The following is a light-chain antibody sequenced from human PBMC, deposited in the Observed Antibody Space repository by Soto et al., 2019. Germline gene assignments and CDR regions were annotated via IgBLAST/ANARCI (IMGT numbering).Light chain of an antibody. CDR2: GAS. J-gene: IGKJ3*01. Sequence: EIVLTQSPGTLSLSPGERVTLSCRASQSVSSSYLVWYQQSPGQAPRLLIYGASSRATGIPDRFSGSGSGTDFTLTISRLEPEDFAVYYCQQYGSSPFTFGPGTKVHIK. V-gene: IGKV3-20*01. CDR1: QSVSSSY. CDR3: QQYGSSPFT.